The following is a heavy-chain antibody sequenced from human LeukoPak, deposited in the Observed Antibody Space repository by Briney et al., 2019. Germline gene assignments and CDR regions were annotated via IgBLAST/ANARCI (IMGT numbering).Heavy chain of an antibody. CDR2: IIPIFGTA. J-gene: IGHJ4*02. CDR1: GGTFSSYA. D-gene: IGHD3-10*01. Sequence: SVKVSCKASGGTFSSYAISWVRQAPGQGLEWMGGIIPIFGTANYAQKFQGRVTITADESTSTAYMELSSLRSEDTAVYYCARERGLEYYFDYWGQGTLVTVSS. CDR3: ARERGLEYYFDY. V-gene: IGHV1-69*13.